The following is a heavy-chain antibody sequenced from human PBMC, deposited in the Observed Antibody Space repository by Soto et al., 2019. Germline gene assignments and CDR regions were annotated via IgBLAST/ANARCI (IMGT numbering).Heavy chain of an antibody. D-gene: IGHD3-16*01. CDR3: AREGYAAPTFDY. Sequence: QVQLVESGGGVVQPGRSLRLSCAASGFTFSSYAMHWVRQDPGKGLEWVAVISYDGSNKYYADSVKGRFTISRDNSKNTLYLQMNSLRAEDTAVYYCAREGYAAPTFDYRGQGTLVTASS. J-gene: IGHJ4*02. V-gene: IGHV3-30-3*01. CDR2: ISYDGSNK. CDR1: GFTFSSYA.